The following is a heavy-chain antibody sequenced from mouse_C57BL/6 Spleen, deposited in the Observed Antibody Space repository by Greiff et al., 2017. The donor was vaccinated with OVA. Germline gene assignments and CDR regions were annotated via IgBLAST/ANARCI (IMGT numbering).Heavy chain of an antibody. CDR1: GFTFSSYA. Sequence: EVKLVESGGGLVKPGGSLKLSCAASGFTFSSYAMSWVRQTPEKRLEWVATISDGGSYTYYPDNVKGRFTISRDNAKNNLYLQMSHLKSEDTAMYYCARDYGYYGEDLYFDVWGTGTTVTVSS. D-gene: IGHD2-3*01. V-gene: IGHV5-4*01. J-gene: IGHJ1*03. CDR3: ARDYGYYGEDLYFDV. CDR2: ISDGGSYT.